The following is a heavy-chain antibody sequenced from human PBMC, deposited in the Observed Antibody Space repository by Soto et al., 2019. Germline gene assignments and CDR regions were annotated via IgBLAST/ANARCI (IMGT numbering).Heavy chain of an antibody. CDR1: GFTFSSYA. Sequence: EVHLLESGGNLVQPGGSLRLSCAASGFTFSSYAMSWVRQAPGKGLEWVSAISGSGSSTFYADSVKGRFTISRDNSKNTVYLQMNSLRAEDPAVYYCATPYLLYAFDIWGQGTMVTVAS. V-gene: IGHV3-23*01. D-gene: IGHD2-15*01. CDR2: ISGSGSST. J-gene: IGHJ3*02. CDR3: ATPYLLYAFDI.